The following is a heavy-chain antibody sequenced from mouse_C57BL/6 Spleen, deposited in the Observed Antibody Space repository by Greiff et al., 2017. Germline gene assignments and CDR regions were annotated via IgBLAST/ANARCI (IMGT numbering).Heavy chain of an antibody. D-gene: IGHD3-3*01. Sequence: QVQLQQSGAELVKPGAQGRISGKASGTAFGGNWRNGVKQRPGRGLEWIGQIYPGDGETNYNGKFKGKATLTADKSSSTAYMQLSSLTSEDSAVYFCARSLGQDYWGQGTTLTVSS. V-gene: IGHV1-80*01. CDR2: IYPGDGET. CDR3: ARSLGQDY. CDR1: GTAFGGNW. J-gene: IGHJ2*01.